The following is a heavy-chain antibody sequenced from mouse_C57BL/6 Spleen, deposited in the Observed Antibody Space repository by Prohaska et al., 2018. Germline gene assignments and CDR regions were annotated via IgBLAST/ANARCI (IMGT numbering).Heavy chain of an antibody. CDR2: IRLKSDNYAT. V-gene: IGHV6-3*01. J-gene: IGHJ3*01. Sequence: EVKLEESGGGLVQPGGSMKLSCVASGFTFSNYWMNWVRQSPEKGLEWVAQIRLKSDNYATHYAESVKGRFTISRDDSKSSVYLQMNNLRAEDTGIYYCTGSRNHPIFAYWGQGTLVTVSA. CDR1: GFTFSNYW. CDR3: TGSRNHPIFAY.